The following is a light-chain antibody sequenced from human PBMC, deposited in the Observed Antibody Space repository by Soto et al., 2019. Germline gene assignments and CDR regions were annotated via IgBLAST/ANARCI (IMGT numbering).Light chain of an antibody. CDR1: QSVTSTY. V-gene: IGKV3-20*01. CDR2: GES. J-gene: IGKJ2*03. CDR3: HCQQFDSARVYS. Sequence: EIVLTQSPVTLSLSPGERATLSCRASQSVTSTYLAWYQQQPGQSPRLIIYGESTRASGFPDRFSGGGSGTDFTLAISRLELEDSAVYYCHCQQFDSARVYSFGQGTKLEI.